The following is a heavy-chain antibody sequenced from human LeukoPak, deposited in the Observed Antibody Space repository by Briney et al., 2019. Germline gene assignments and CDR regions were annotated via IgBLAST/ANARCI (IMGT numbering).Heavy chain of an antibody. J-gene: IGHJ6*04. V-gene: IGHV1-69*01. D-gene: IGHD2-2*01. CDR1: GGTFSSYA. CDR2: IIPIFGTA. Sequence: ASVKVSCTASGGTFSSYAISWVRQAPGQGLEWMGGIIPIFGTANYAQKFQGRVTITADESTSTAYMELSSLRSEDTAVYYCARVGVVYCSSTSCPKAPTNYYYYGMDVWGKGTTVTVSS. CDR3: ARVGVVYCSSTSCPKAPTNYYYYGMDV.